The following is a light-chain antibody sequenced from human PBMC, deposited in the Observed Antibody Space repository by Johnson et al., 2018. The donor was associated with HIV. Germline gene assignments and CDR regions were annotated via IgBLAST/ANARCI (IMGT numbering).Light chain of an antibody. Sequence: QSVLTQPPSVSAAPGQKVTISCSGSSSNIGNNYVSWYQQLPGTAPKLLIYDNNKRPSGIPDRFSGSKSGTSATLGITGLQTGDEADYYCGTWDSSLSGYVVGAGNKITV. CDR3: GTWDSSLSGYV. CDR2: DNN. V-gene: IGLV1-51*01. CDR1: SSNIGNNY. J-gene: IGLJ1*01.